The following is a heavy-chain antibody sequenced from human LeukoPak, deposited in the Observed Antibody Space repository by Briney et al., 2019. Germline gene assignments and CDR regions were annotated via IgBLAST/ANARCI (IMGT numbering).Heavy chain of an antibody. CDR3: ARGRAPTSTAAAGIFDY. V-gene: IGHV1-69*13. J-gene: IGHJ4*02. D-gene: IGHD6-13*01. CDR2: IIPIFGTA. Sequence: ASVKVSCKASGGTFSSYAISWVRQAPGQGLEWMGGIIPIFGTANYAQKFQGRVTITADESTSTAYMELSSLRSEDTAVYYCARGRAPTSTAAAGIFDYWGQGTLVTVSS. CDR1: GGTFSSYA.